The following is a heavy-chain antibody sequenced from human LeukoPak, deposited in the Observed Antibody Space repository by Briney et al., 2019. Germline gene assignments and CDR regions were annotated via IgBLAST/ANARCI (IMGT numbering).Heavy chain of an antibody. V-gene: IGHV4-34*01. Sequence: PSETLSLTCAVFGGSFTTYYWTWIRQPPGKGLEWIGEFHHSGKINYKPSLRSRVTISLDTSKNQFSLNLSSVTAADTAVYYCARGLGSGWVDFWGQGILVTVSS. CDR3: ARGLGSGWVDF. CDR2: FHHSGKI. J-gene: IGHJ4*02. D-gene: IGHD6-19*01. CDR1: GGSFTTYY.